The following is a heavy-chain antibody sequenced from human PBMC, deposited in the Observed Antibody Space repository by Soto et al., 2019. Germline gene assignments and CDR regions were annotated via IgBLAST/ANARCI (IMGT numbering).Heavy chain of an antibody. D-gene: IGHD2-15*01. CDR1: GFTFSSYA. Sequence: QVQLVESGGGVVQPGRSLRLSCAASGFTFSSYAMHWVRQAPGKGLEWVAVISYDGSNNYYADSVKGRFTISRDNSKNTLSLQMNSLRAAETAVYFCARMASFYVCGGTCYPTYGMDVWGQGTTVTVSS. V-gene: IGHV3-30-3*01. CDR2: ISYDGSNN. CDR3: ARMASFYVCGGTCYPTYGMDV. J-gene: IGHJ6*02.